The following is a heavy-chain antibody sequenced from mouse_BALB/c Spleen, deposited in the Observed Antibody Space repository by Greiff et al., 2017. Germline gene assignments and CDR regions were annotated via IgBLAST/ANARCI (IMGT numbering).Heavy chain of an antibody. V-gene: IGHV1-37*01. D-gene: IGHD1-1*01. J-gene: IGHJ4*01. CDR2: INPYNGDT. CDR3: GRGGSDYYNALED. CDR1: GYSFTGYF. Sequence: EVQVVESGPELVKPGASVKISCKASGYSFTGYFMHWVKQSHGKSLEWIGRINPYNGDTFYNQKFKGKATLTVDKSSSTAHMELLSLTSEDSAVFFCGRGGSDYYNALEDWGEGTSVTVSS.